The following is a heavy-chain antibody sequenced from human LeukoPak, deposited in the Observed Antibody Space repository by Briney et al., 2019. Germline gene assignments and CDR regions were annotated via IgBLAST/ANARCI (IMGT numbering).Heavy chain of an antibody. CDR3: SRARWYSSDY. CDR1: GFTFSTSG. J-gene: IGHJ4*02. Sequence: GGSLRLSCAASGFTFSTSGMSWVRQAPGKGLVWVSSINSDGSGASYMDSVKGRFTVSRDNAKNTLYLQMNSLRAEDTAVYYCSRARWYSSDYWGQGTLVTVSS. V-gene: IGHV3-74*01. D-gene: IGHD5-24*01. CDR2: INSDGSGA.